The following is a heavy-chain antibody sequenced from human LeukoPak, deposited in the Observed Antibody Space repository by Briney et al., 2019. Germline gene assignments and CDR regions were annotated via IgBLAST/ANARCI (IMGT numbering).Heavy chain of an antibody. CDR2: INHSGST. D-gene: IGHD2-8*01. CDR3: ARGGGKRRDIVLSRRWFDP. CDR1: GGSFSGYY. Sequence: SETLSLTYAVYGGSFSGYYWNWIRQPPGEGLEWIGEINHSGSTNYNPSLKSRVTISVDTSKNQFSLKLSSVTAADTAVYYCARGGGKRRDIVLSRRWFDPWGQGTLVTVSS. V-gene: IGHV4-34*01. J-gene: IGHJ5*02.